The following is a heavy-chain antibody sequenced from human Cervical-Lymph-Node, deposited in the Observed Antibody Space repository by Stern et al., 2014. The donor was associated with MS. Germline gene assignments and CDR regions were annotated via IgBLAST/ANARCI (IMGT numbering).Heavy chain of an antibody. Sequence: VQLVESGGGVVQPGGSLRLSCAASGFTFSSHVMHWVRQAPGKGLEWVAVIWNDENNTAYADSVKGRFTISRDNSNNTLSLQMNSLRAEDTAVYYCVREDGDFDYWGQGTLVTVSS. V-gene: IGHV3-30-3*01. CDR1: GFTFSSHV. J-gene: IGHJ4*02. D-gene: IGHD2-8*01. CDR3: VREDGDFDY. CDR2: IWNDENNT.